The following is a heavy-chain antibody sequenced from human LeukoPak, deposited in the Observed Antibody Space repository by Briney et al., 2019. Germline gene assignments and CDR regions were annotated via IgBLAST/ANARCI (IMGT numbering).Heavy chain of an antibody. CDR2: ISSSSSTI. D-gene: IGHD5-18*01. V-gene: IGHV3-48*01. Sequence: SGGSLRLSCAASGFTFSSYSMNWVRQAPGKGLEWVSYISSSSSTIYYADSVKGRFTISRDNAKNSLYLQMNSLRAEDTAVYYCARDSSMDTAMAFDYWGQGTLVTVSS. CDR1: GFTFSSYS. CDR3: ARDSSMDTAMAFDY. J-gene: IGHJ4*02.